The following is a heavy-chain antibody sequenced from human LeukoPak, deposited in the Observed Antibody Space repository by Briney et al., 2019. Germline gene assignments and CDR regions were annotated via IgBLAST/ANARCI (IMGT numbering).Heavy chain of an antibody. Sequence: QPGGSLRLTCAASGFTFTTYWMSWVRQLPGKGLEWVANINQDGTEKYYVDSVKGRFTISRDNSKNTLYLQMNSLRGEDTAVYYCAKDSLRERIVGSTTRGVNDYWGQGTLVTVSS. V-gene: IGHV3-7*01. CDR1: GFTFTTYW. D-gene: IGHD1-26*01. CDR2: INQDGTEK. J-gene: IGHJ4*02. CDR3: AKDSLRERIVGSTTRGVNDY.